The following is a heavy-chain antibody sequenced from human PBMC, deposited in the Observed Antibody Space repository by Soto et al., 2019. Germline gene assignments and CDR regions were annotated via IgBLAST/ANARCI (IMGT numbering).Heavy chain of an antibody. D-gene: IGHD3-10*01. V-gene: IGHV3-23*01. CDR2: ITGSGGTT. CDR3: AKNRSIGAPFFDC. Sequence: GGSLRLSCAASGFIFSAYATNWVRQAPGKGLEWVSAITGSGGTTFYADSVKGRFTISRDNSKNTLYLQVNSLRAEDTAIYYCAKNRSIGAPFFDCWGQGTVVTVSS. CDR1: GFIFSAYA. J-gene: IGHJ4*02.